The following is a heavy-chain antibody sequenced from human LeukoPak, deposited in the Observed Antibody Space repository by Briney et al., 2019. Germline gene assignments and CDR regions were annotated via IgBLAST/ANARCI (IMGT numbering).Heavy chain of an antibody. CDR2: IRYDGSNK. CDR3: ARVRDILTGYPPDY. D-gene: IGHD3-9*01. CDR1: VFTFSSYG. V-gene: IGHV3-30*02. J-gene: IGHJ4*02. Sequence: GGSLRLSCAASVFTFSSYGMHWVRHAPGKGLEWVAFIRYDGSNKYYADSVKGRFTISRDNAKNSLYLQMNSLRAEDTAVYYCARVRDILTGYPPDYWGQGTLVTVSS.